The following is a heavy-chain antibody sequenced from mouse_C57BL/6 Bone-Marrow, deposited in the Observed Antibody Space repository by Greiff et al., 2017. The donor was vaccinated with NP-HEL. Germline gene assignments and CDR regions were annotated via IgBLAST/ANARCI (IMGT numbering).Heavy chain of an antibody. J-gene: IGHJ2*01. D-gene: IGHD5-5*01. CDR1: GYTFTGYW. V-gene: IGHV1-9*01. CDR2: ILPGSGST. CDR3: ARGETTYYFDY. Sequence: QVQLQQSGAELMKPGASVKLSCKATGYTFTGYWIEWVKQRPGHGLEWIGEILPGSGSTNYNEKFKSKATLTVDTSSSTAYMQLSSLTSEDSAVYYCARGETTYYFDYWGQGTTLTVSS.